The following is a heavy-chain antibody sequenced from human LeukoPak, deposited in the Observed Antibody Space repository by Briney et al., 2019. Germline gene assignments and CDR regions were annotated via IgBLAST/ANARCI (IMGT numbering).Heavy chain of an antibody. Sequence: SETLSLTCTVSGYSISSGYYWGWIRQPPGKGLEWIGSIYHSGSTYYNPSLKSRVTISVDTSKNQFSLKLSSVTAADTAVYYCARDSPYYDILTGYSKFDYWGQGTLVTVSS. CDR1: GYSISSGYY. CDR3: ARDSPYYDILTGYSKFDY. J-gene: IGHJ4*02. CDR2: IYHSGST. D-gene: IGHD3-9*01. V-gene: IGHV4-38-2*02.